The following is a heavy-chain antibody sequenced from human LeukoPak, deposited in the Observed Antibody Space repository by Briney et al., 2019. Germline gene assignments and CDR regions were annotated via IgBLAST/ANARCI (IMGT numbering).Heavy chain of an antibody. CDR1: GFTFSSYA. J-gene: IGHJ4*02. V-gene: IGHV3-30*03. D-gene: IGHD4-11*01. CDR3: VRGGRRTLVAVTTKGGVDY. CDR2: ISYDGSSK. Sequence: GRSLRLSCAASGFTFSSYAMHWVRQAPGKGLEWVAVISYDGSSKHYADSVKGRFTISRDNSKNTRYLQMNSLRAEDTAVYYCVRGGRRTLVAVTTKGGVDYWGQGTLVTVSS.